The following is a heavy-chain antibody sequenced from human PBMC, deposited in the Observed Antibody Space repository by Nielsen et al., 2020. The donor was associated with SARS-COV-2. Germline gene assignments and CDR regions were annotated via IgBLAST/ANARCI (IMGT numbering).Heavy chain of an antibody. CDR3: ARDWGCTNGVCYFPMSYYYYYMDV. V-gene: IGHV4-38-2*02. D-gene: IGHD2-8*01. J-gene: IGHJ6*03. Sequence: RQAPGKGLAWIGSIYHSGSTYYNPSLKSRVTISVDTSKNQFSLKLSSVTAADTAVYYCARDWGCTNGVCYFPMSYYYYYMDVWGKGTTVTVSS. CDR2: IYHSGST.